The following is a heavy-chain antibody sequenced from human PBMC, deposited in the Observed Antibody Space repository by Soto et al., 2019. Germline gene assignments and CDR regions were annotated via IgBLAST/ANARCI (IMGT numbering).Heavy chain of an antibody. CDR3: AKEGCGGAAMVTSYFDY. CDR2: ISGSGTGT. D-gene: IGHD5-18*01. CDR1: GITFNNYA. Sequence: EVQLLESGGGLVQPGGSLRLSCAASGITFNNYALNWVRQAPGKGLEWVSGISGSGTGTYYADSVKGRFTISRDNSNSTVYLHMNSLRADDTAIYYCAKEGCGGAAMVTSYFDYWGQGTLVTVSS. J-gene: IGHJ4*02. V-gene: IGHV3-23*01.